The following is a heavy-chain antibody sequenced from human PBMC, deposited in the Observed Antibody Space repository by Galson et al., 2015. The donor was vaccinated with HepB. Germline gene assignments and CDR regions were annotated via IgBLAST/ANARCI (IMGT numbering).Heavy chain of an antibody. J-gene: IGHJ4*02. CDR2: IYSGGST. V-gene: IGHV3-53*01. D-gene: IGHD5-24*01. Sequence: SLRLSCAASGFTFSSYGMHWVRQAPGKGLEWVSVIYSGGSTYYADSVKGRFTISRDNSKNTLYLQMNSLRAEDTAVYYCARDRGDGYNSFFYWGQGTLVTVSS. CDR3: ARDRGDGYNSFFY. CDR1: GFTFSSYG.